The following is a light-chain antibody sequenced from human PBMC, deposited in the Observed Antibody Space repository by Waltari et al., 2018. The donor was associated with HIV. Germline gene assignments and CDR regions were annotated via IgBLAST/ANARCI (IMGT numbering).Light chain of an antibody. CDR2: RHN. V-gene: IGLV1-47*01. J-gene: IGLJ1*01. CDR3: AAWDDSLSVHYV. Sequence: QSVLTQPPSASGTPGQRVTISCSGSSPNIGSNSVYWYQQLPGTAPKLLIYRHNKPPPGAPDRFSGSKSSTSASLAMIGLRSDDEDDYYCAAWDDSLSVHYVFGTGTKVTVL. CDR1: SPNIGSNS.